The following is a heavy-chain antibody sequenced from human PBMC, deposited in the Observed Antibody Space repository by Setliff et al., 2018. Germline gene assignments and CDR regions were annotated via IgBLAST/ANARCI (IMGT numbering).Heavy chain of an antibody. D-gene: IGHD3-10*01. CDR3: AKVKKQLIRGFGFDY. CDR2: VTTTGGFT. V-gene: IGHV3-11*05. Sequence: GGSLRLSCEGSGFIFSNYFMSWFRQAPGKGLEWLSYVTTTGGFTKEADSVRGRFSVSRDNSKKSVYLQINDLRAEDTALYFCAKVKKQLIRGFGFDYWGQGTPVTVSS. CDR1: GFIFSNYF. J-gene: IGHJ4*02.